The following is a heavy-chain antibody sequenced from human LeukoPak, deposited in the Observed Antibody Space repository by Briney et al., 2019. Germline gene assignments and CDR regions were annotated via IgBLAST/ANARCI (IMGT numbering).Heavy chain of an antibody. D-gene: IGHD2-8*01. CDR2: INPSGSST. CDR3: AGGTTNTKGAFDM. J-gene: IGHJ3*02. V-gene: IGHV1-46*02. CDR1: GYTFNRYG. Sequence: ASVKVSCKASGYTFNRYGISWVRQAPGQGLEWMGIINPSGSSTGYAQKFQGRVTMTRDTSTSTVYMELSSLRSEDTAVYYCAGGTTNTKGAFDMWGQGTMVTVSS.